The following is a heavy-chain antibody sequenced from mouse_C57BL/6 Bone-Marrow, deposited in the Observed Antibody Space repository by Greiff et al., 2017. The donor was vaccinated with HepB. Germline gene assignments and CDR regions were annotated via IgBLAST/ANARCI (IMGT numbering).Heavy chain of an antibody. D-gene: IGHD1-1*01. CDR2: ISDGGSYT. CDR3: ARACYYYGSRAIYYVDY. Sequence: EVKLVESGGGLVKPGGSLKLSCAASGFTFSSYAMSWVRQTPEKRLEWVATISDGGSYTYYPDNVKGRFTISRDNAKNNLYLQMSHLKSEDTAMYYCARACYYYGSRAIYYVDYWGQGTTLTGSS. CDR1: GFTFSSYA. J-gene: IGHJ2*01. V-gene: IGHV5-4*03.